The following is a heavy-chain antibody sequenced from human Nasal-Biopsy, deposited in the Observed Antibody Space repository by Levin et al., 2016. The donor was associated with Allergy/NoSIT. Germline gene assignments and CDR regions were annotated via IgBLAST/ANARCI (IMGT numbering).Heavy chain of an antibody. CDR3: ARDLGGPDF. CDR2: ISSDEHNT. V-gene: IGHV3-74*01. CDR1: GFTFSPYW. Sequence: GESLKISCAASGFTFSPYWMHWVRRAPGKGLEWVSRISSDEHNTAYADSVKGRFTISRDNAKNTLYLQMHSLTAEDTAVYYCARDLGGPDFWGQGTLVTVSS. J-gene: IGHJ4*02. D-gene: IGHD2-15*01.